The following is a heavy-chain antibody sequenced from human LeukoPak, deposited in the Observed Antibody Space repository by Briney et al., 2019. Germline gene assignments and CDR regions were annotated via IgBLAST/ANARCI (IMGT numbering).Heavy chain of an antibody. J-gene: IGHJ4*02. V-gene: IGHV3-21*01. Sequence: PGGSLRLSCAASGFTFSSYSMNWVRQAPGKGLEWVSSISSRSSYIYYADSVKGRFTISRDNAKNSLYLQMNSLRAEDTAVYYCARDLAVAGYFDYWGQGTLVTVSS. CDR2: ISSRSSYI. D-gene: IGHD6-19*01. CDR3: ARDLAVAGYFDY. CDR1: GFTFSSYS.